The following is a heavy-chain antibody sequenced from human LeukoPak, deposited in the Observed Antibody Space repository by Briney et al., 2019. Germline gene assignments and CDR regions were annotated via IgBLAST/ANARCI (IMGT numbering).Heavy chain of an antibody. CDR2: TYYRSKLYN. CDR1: GDSFSSNSAA. Sequence: SQTLSLTCAISGDSFSSNSAAWDWLRQSPSRGLEWLGSTYYRSKLYNDYAVSVKSRITINPDTSKNQFSLQLNSVTPEDTAVYYCARDSDYGDYVDYWGQGTLVTVSS. D-gene: IGHD4-17*01. CDR3: ARDSDYGDYVDY. V-gene: IGHV6-1*01. J-gene: IGHJ4*02.